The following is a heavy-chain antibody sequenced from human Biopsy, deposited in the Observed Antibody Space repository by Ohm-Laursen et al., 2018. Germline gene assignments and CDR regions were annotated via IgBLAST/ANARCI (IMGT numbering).Heavy chain of an antibody. J-gene: IGHJ6*02. D-gene: IGHD6-19*01. CDR1: GGAFTNYA. CDR3: VAYPSSGFFENNDDFAMDV. Sequence: ASVKVSCKASGGAFTNYAINWVRQAPGHGLEWMGGIITVSETAGYAERFQGGVTITADVTTTTAYMDLSGLRSEDTAVYYCVAYPSSGFFENNDDFAMDVWGQGTTVIVSS. V-gene: IGHV1-69*13. CDR2: IITVSETA.